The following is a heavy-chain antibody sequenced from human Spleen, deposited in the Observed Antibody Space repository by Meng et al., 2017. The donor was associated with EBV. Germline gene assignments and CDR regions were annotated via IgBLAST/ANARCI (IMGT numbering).Heavy chain of an antibody. CDR2: INPSDGTT. CDR3: ARDLTYCGGDCY. Sequence: QVQLVQSGAEVKKPXXSVTVXCRASGYTFTRYYMYWVRQAPGQGLEWMGTINPSDGTTRYAQKFQGRVTLTRDTSTSTVYMELSSLRSEDTAVYYCARDLTYCGGDCYGGQGTLVTVSS. D-gene: IGHD2-21*02. CDR1: GYTFTRYY. V-gene: IGHV1-46*01. J-gene: IGHJ4*02.